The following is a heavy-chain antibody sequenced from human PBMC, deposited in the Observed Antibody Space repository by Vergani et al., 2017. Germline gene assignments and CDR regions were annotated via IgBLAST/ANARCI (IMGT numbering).Heavy chain of an antibody. CDR2: ISAYNGNT. Sequence: QVQLVQSGAEVKKPGASVKVSCKASGYTFTSYGISWVRQAPGQGLEWMGWISAYNGNTNYAQKLQGRVTMTTDTSTSTAYMELRSLRSEDTAVYYCAREALDIVVVPAAPYYMDVWGKGTTVTVSS. V-gene: IGHV1-18*01. CDR1: GYTFTSYG. CDR3: AREALDIVVVPAAPYYMDV. D-gene: IGHD2-2*03. J-gene: IGHJ6*03.